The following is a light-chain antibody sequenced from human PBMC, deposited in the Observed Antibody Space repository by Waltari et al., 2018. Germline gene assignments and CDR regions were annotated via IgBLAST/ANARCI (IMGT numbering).Light chain of an antibody. V-gene: IGLV2-14*03. CDR1: SSDIGGFEY. J-gene: IGLJ1*01. Sequence: QSALTQPASVSGSPGQSITISCSGTSSDIGGFEYVAWYQQHPDKIPRLVIYDFNDRPSGVSNRLSGCKSGNTASLTISGLQAEDEADYYCSSYSSRDTLVFGGGTKVSVL. CDR3: SSYSSRDTLV. CDR2: DFN.